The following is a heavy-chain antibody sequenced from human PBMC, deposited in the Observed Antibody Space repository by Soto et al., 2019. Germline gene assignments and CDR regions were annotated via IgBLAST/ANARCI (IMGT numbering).Heavy chain of an antibody. D-gene: IGHD6-13*01. Sequence: ASVKVSCKASGYTFTSYAMHWVRQAPGQRLEWMGWINAGNGNTKYSQKFQGRVTITRDMSTSTAYMELSSLRSEDTAVYYCAADRGGGGSSWTRNYYYYYMDVWGKGTTVTVSS. J-gene: IGHJ6*03. CDR1: GYTFTSYA. CDR2: INAGNGNT. V-gene: IGHV1-3*01. CDR3: AADRGGGGSSWTRNYYYYYMDV.